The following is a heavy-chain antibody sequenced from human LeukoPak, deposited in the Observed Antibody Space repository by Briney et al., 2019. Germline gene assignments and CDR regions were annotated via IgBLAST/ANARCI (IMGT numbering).Heavy chain of an antibody. CDR2: FDTEDGET. J-gene: IGHJ4*02. CDR3: ATYEWELHPSKKRFDY. CDR1: GYTLTELF. D-gene: IGHD1-26*01. V-gene: IGHV1-24*01. Sequence: ASVKVSCKGSGYTLTELFMHWVRQAPGKGLEWMGGFDTEDGETIYAQKFQGRVAMSEVTTTDTAYMELSSLRSEDTAVYYCATYEWELHPSKKRFDYWGQGTLVTVSS.